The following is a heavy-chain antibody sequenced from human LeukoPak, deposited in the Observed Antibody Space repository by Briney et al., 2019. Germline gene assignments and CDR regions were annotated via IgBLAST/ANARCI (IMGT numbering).Heavy chain of an antibody. CDR3: ARLGAGPTYYDFWSGYSSFYFDY. Sequence: SETLSLTCAVYGGSFSGYYWSWIRQPPGKGLEWIGEINHSGSTNYNPSLKSRVTISIDTSKNQFSLKLSSVTTADTAVYYCARLGAGPTYYDFWSGYSSFYFDYWGQGTLVTVSS. CDR1: GGSFSGYY. CDR2: INHSGST. D-gene: IGHD3-3*01. V-gene: IGHV4-34*01. J-gene: IGHJ4*02.